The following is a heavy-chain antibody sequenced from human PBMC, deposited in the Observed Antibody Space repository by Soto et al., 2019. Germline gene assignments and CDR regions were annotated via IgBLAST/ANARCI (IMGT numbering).Heavy chain of an antibody. D-gene: IGHD2-15*01. J-gene: IGHJ4*02. V-gene: IGHV4-59*01. CDR3: AKYRRTDAEGYTLDG. CDR1: GGSISGYY. Sequence: SETLSLTCTISGGSISGYYWSWIRQPPGKGLEWIGYVYYTGSTKYNPSLESRVAMSADTSKNQFSLKVTSVTAADTAVYYCAKYRRTDAEGYTLDGWGQGTLVTVSS. CDR2: VYYTGST.